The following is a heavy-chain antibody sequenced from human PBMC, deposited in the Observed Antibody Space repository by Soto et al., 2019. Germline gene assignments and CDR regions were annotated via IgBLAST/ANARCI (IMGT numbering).Heavy chain of an antibody. J-gene: IGHJ1*01. D-gene: IGHD6-13*01. V-gene: IGHV3-23*01. CDR1: GFTFSSYA. CDR2: ISGSGGST. CDR3: AKDKRRSSSWYRESGYFQH. Sequence: EVQLLESGGGLVQPGGSLRLSCAASGFTFSSYAMSWVRQAPGKGLEWVSAISGSGGSTYYADSVKGRFTISRDNSKNTLYLQINSLRAEDTAVYYCAKDKRRSSSWYRESGYFQHWGQGTLVTVSS.